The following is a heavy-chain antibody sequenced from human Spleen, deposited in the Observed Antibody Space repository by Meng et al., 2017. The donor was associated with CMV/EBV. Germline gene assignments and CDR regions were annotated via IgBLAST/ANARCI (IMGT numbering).Heavy chain of an antibody. CDR3: ARIERRRILKYCGSDCSTTDY. Sequence: SSYLWTWVCQVPGEGLEWIREIYLSGTTNYNPSPQGRATISVATFQNQFSLKLGSVTAAETAVYYCARIERRRILKYCGSDCSTTDYWGQGTLVTVSS. CDR2: IYLSGTT. CDR1: SSYL. J-gene: IGHJ4*02. V-gene: IGHV4-4*02. D-gene: IGHD2-21*02.